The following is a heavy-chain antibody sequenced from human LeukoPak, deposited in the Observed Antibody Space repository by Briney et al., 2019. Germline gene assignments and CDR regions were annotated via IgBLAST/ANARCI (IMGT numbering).Heavy chain of an antibody. J-gene: IGHJ4*02. CDR2: IKQDGTEE. Sequence: PGGSLRLSCVASGFTFSSSWMSWVRRAPGKGLEWVANIKQDGTEEYYVDSVRGRFSISKDNAKNSLYLQMNSLRAEDTAVYYCASIYDFWSGYSVDYWGQGTLVTVSS. CDR3: ASIYDFWSGYSVDY. D-gene: IGHD3-3*01. V-gene: IGHV3-7*01. CDR1: GFTFSSSW.